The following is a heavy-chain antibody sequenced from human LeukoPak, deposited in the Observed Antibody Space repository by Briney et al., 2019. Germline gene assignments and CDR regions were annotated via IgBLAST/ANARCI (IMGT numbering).Heavy chain of an antibody. J-gene: IGHJ4*02. D-gene: IGHD3-3*01. CDR3: ARRSITIFGVVIKSLGTIDY. Sequence: PSETLSLTCAVSGYSISSGYYWGWIRQPPGKGLEWIGGIYHSGSTYYNPSLKSRVTISVDTSKNQFSLKLSSVTAADTAVYYCARRSITIFGVVIKSLGTIDYWGQGTLVTVSS. V-gene: IGHV4-38-2*01. CDR2: IYHSGST. CDR1: GYSISSGYY.